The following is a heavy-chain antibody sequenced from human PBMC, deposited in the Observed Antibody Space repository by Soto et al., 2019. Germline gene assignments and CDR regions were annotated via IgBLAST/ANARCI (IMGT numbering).Heavy chain of an antibody. CDR1: GGTFSSYA. Sequence: QVQLVQSGAEVKKPGSSVKVSCKASGGTFSSYAISWVRQAPGQGLEWMGGIIPIFGTANYAQKFQGRVTITADESTSTAYMELSSLRSEDTAVYYCARDEEYSGYDSLYGMDVWGQGTTVTVSS. CDR2: IIPIFGTA. J-gene: IGHJ6*02. D-gene: IGHD5-12*01. CDR3: ARDEEYSGYDSLYGMDV. V-gene: IGHV1-69*12.